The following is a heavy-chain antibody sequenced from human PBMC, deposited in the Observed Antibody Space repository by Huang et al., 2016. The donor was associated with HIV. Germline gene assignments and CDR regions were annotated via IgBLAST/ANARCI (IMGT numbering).Heavy chain of an antibody. D-gene: IGHD3-22*01. CDR2: INTSDGST. Sequence: QVQLVQSGAEVKKPGASVKVSCKASGYAFTSYYMHWVRQAPGQGLEWMGRINTSDGSTSYAQKFQGRGTTTRDKSTNTVFMELSSLRSEDTAVYYCARDRDFYDSSGYWGFNYFDYWGQGTLVTVSS. CDR1: GYAFTSYY. J-gene: IGHJ4*02. CDR3: ARDRDFYDSSGYWGFNYFDY. V-gene: IGHV1-46*01.